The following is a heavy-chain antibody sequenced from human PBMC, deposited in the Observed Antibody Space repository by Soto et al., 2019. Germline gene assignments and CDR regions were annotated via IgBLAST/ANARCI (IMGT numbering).Heavy chain of an antibody. CDR1: GDSVSSSSYH. CDR2: LYYSGST. J-gene: IGHJ5*02. V-gene: IGHV4-39*01. Sequence: SETLSLTCTVSGDSVSSSSYHWGWIRQPPGKGLEWIGSLYYSGSTYYNPSLKSRVTISVDTSKNQFSLKLNSVTAADTAVYYCASGLGWFDPWGQGTLVTV. CDR3: ASGLGWFDP.